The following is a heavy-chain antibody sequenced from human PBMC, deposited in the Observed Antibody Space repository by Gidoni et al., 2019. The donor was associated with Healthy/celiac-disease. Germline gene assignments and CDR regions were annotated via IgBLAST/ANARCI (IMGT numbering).Heavy chain of an antibody. Sequence: QVQLQESGPGLVKPSQTPSLTCTVSGGSISSGSYYWSWTRQPAGKGLEWIGRIHTSGSTNYNPSLKSRVTMSVDTSKNQFSLKLSSVTAADTAVYYCARDVGGNSPWYFDLWGRGTLVPVSS. J-gene: IGHJ2*01. CDR2: IHTSGST. CDR3: ARDVGGNSPWYFDL. CDR1: GGSISSGSYY. V-gene: IGHV4-61*02. D-gene: IGHD2-21*02.